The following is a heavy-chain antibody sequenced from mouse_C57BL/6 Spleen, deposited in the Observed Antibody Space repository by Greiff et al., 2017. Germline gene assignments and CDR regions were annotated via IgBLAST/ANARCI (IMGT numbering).Heavy chain of an antibody. J-gene: IGHJ4*01. CDR3: ARTVGNYYAMDY. D-gene: IGHD1-1*01. V-gene: IGHV1-82*01. Sequence: QVQLQQSGPELVKPGASVKISCKASGYAFSSSWMNWVKQRPGKGLEWIGRIYPGDGDTNYNGKFKGKAKLTADTSSSTAYMQISRLTSEDSAVYFCARTVGNYYAMDYWGQGTSVTVAS. CDR2: IYPGDGDT. CDR1: GYAFSSSW.